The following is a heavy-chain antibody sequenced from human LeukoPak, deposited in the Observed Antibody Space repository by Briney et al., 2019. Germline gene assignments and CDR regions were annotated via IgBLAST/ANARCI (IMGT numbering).Heavy chain of an antibody. CDR1: GFTVSSNY. J-gene: IGHJ6*02. D-gene: IGHD6-6*01. Sequence: PGGSLRLSCAASGFTVSSNYMSWVRQAPGKGLEWVSGIYSGGSTYYADSVKGRLTISRDNCNSTLYLQMNSLRAEDTAVYYCASAYSSSSGYYYYGMDVWGQGTTVTVSS. V-gene: IGHV3-66*01. CDR3: ASAYSSSSGYYYYGMDV. CDR2: IYSGGST.